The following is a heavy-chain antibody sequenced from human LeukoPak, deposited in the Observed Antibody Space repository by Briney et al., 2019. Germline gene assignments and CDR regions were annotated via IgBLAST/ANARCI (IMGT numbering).Heavy chain of an antibody. V-gene: IGHV3-23*01. Sequence: PGGSLRLSCAASGFKFTDFAMSWVRQTPGKGLEWVSSISGSAITTSYADSVKGRFTISRDNSKNTVFLQMRSLRVDDTALYYCVKDFEASITGACDIWGQGTRVIVSS. J-gene: IGHJ3*02. CDR1: GFKFTDFA. CDR3: VKDFEASITGACDI. D-gene: IGHD5-24*01. CDR2: ISGSAITT.